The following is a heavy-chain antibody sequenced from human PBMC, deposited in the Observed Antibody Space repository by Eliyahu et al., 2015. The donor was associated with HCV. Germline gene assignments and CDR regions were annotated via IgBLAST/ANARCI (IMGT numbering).Heavy chain of an antibody. Sequence: QLVESGGGLVQXGGSLXLSCEGSGLLFSSHWMHWVRQAPGKGLEWVAYIKVDGSRNYADSVKGRFTVSRDNAKNTVYLQMDSLRVDDTAVYFCEATRATTKFFDYWGQGTLVAVSS. CDR2: IKVDGSR. D-gene: IGHD5-24*01. CDR1: GLLFSSHW. J-gene: IGHJ4*02. CDR3: EATRATTKFFDY. V-gene: IGHV3-74*01.